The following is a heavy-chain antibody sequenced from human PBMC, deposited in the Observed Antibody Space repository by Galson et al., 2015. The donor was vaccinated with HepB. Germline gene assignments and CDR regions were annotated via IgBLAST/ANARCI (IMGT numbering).Heavy chain of an antibody. V-gene: IGHV3-33*01. Sequence: SLRLSCAASGFTFSSYGMHWVRQPPGKGLEWVARIWFDGSNKNYVEPVKGRFTISRDNSKNTLYLQMNSLRVEDTAVYYCAREYGEFYFDYWGQGTLVTVSS. J-gene: IGHJ4*02. CDR2: IWFDGSNK. CDR1: GFTFSSYG. CDR3: AREYGEFYFDY. D-gene: IGHD3-10*01.